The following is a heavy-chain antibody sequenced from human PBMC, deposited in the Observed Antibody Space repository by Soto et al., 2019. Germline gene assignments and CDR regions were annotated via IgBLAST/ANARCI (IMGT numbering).Heavy chain of an antibody. Sequence: QVQLQESGPGLVKPSDTLSLTCAVSGYSISSSNWWGWIRQPPGKGLEWIGYISYSGTTYYNPSLKSRVTMSVDTSKYQFSLKLTSVTAVDTAVYYCARREIQGPIDYWGQGTLVTVSS. J-gene: IGHJ4*02. CDR2: ISYSGTT. CDR1: GYSISSSNW. D-gene: IGHD1-26*01. V-gene: IGHV4-28*01. CDR3: ARREIQGPIDY.